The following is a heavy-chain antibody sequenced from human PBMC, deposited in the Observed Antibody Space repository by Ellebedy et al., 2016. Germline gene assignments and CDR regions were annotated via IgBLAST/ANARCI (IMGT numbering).Heavy chain of an antibody. CDR1: GITFNGYA. J-gene: IGHJ4*02. Sequence: GGSLRLXXGASGITFNGYAMNWVRQAPGKGLEWVSYISTRSSPIYYADSVKGRFTISRDNAKNSLYLQMNSLRDEDTAVYYCARDRGTIRPYYSDYWGQGTLVAVSS. D-gene: IGHD5-24*01. V-gene: IGHV3-48*02. CDR2: ISTRSSPI. CDR3: ARDRGTIRPYYSDY.